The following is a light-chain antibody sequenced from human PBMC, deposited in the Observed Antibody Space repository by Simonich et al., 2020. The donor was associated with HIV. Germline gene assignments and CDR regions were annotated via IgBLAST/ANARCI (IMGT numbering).Light chain of an antibody. CDR2: DFS. J-gene: IGLJ2*01. Sequence: QAALTQPVSVSGSPGPSITISCTGTSSDVGGYNYVPWYQQHPGKAPKLMIYDFSNRPSGVSTRFSGSKSGNTASLTISGLQAEDEADYYCCSYGGSSSYVVFGGGTKVTVL. CDR1: SSDVGGYNY. V-gene: IGLV2-14*03. CDR3: CSYGGSSSYVV.